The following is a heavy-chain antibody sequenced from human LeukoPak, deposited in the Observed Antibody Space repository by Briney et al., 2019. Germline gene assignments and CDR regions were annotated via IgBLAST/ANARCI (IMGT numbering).Heavy chain of an antibody. CDR3: AKDQNYYDSSDYYYFDY. D-gene: IGHD3-22*01. V-gene: IGHV3-30*02. Sequence: PGGSLRLSCAASGFTFDDYAMHWVRQAPGKGLEWVAFIQYDGSNKYYADSVKGRFTISRGNSKNTLYLQMNSLRAEDTAVYYCAKDQNYYDSSDYYYFDYWGQGTLVTVSS. J-gene: IGHJ4*02. CDR1: GFTFDDYA. CDR2: IQYDGSNK.